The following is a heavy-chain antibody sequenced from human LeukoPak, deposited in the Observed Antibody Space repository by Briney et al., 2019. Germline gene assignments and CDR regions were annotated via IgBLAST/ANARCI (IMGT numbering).Heavy chain of an antibody. D-gene: IGHD2-2*01. CDR2: INPSGGSA. CDR1: GYTFSDYY. V-gene: IGHV1-46*01. J-gene: IGHJ4*02. CDR3: ARSHGYQLLWTAFDY. Sequence: ASVKVSCKASGYTFSDYYTHWVRQAPGQGLEWMGIINPSGGSASYAQKFQGRVTMTGDTSASTVYMELSSLRSEDTAVYYCARSHGYQLLWTAFDYWGQGTLVTVSS.